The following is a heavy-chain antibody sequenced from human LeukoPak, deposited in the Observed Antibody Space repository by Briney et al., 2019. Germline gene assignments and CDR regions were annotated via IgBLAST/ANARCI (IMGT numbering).Heavy chain of an antibody. CDR3: ARDLDSGYDEYYYYYGMDV. CDR1: GFTFSSYA. D-gene: IGHD5-12*01. CDR2: ISYDGSNK. Sequence: PGGSLRLSCAASGFTFSSYAMHWVRQAPGKGLEWVAVISYDGSNKYYADSVKGRFTISSDNSNITLYLQMNSLRAEDTAVYYCARDLDSGYDEYYYYYGMDVWGQGTTVTVSS. J-gene: IGHJ6*02. V-gene: IGHV3-30-3*01.